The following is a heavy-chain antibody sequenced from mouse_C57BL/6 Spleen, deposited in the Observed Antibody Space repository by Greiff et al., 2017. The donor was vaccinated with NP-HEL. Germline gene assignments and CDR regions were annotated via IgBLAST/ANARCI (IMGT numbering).Heavy chain of an antibody. J-gene: IGHJ3*01. CDR2: IHPSDSDS. D-gene: IGHD1-1*01. V-gene: IGHV1-74*01. Sequence: QVQLKQPGAELVKPGASVKVSCKASGYTFTSYWMHWVKQRPGQGLEWIGRIHPSDSDSNYNQKFKGKATLTVDKSSSTAYMQLSSLTAEDSAVYYCTYYYGSAIAYWGQGTLVTVSA. CDR3: TYYYGSAIAY. CDR1: GYTFTSYW.